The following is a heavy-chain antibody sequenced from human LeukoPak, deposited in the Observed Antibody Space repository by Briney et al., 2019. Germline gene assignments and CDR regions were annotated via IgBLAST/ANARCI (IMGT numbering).Heavy chain of an antibody. CDR3: ARRRGLLWFGD. D-gene: IGHD3-10*01. J-gene: IGHJ4*02. CDR1: GFTFSDYY. CDR2: ISSSSSYT. V-gene: IGHV3-11*06. Sequence: GGSLRLSCAAYGFTFSDYYMSWIRQAPGKGLEWVSYISSSSSYTNYADSVKGRFTIFRDNAKNSLYLQMNSLRAEDTAVYYCARRRGLLWFGDWGQGTLVTVSS.